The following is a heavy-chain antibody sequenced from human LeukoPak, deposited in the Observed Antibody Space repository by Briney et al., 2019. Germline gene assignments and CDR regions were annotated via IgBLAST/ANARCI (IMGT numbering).Heavy chain of an antibody. CDR2: ISYDGSNK. CDR1: GFTFSSYA. Sequence: GGSLRLSCAASGFTFSSYAMHWVRQAPGKGLEWVAVISYDGSNKYYADSVKGRFTISRDNSKNTLYLQMNSLRAEDTAVYYCARPQSSSGYYWPFDDWGQGTLVTVSS. V-gene: IGHV3-30-3*01. CDR3: ARPQSSSGYYWPFDD. J-gene: IGHJ4*02. D-gene: IGHD3-22*01.